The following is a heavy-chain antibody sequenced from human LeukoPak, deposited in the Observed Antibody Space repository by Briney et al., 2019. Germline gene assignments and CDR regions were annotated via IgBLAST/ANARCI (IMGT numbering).Heavy chain of an antibody. CDR1: GFTFSNHG. J-gene: IGHJ4*02. V-gene: IGHV3-23*01. CDR2: ISPSGDIT. CDR3: ANSGLNRFEY. Sequence: GGSLRLSCAAYGFTFSNHGMDWVRQAPGKGLEWVSGISPSGDITYYADSVKGRFTISRDNSKNTLYLEVIRLTPEDSAVYYCANSGLNRFEYWGQGALVTVSS. D-gene: IGHD2-15*01.